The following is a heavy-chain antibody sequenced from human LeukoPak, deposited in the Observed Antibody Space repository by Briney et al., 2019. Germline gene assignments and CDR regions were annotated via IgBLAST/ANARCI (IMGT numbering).Heavy chain of an antibody. CDR3: ARDYVWGSYRYFDF. V-gene: IGHV1-18*04. Sequence: GSVKVSCKASGYTFTSSGISWVRQAPGQGLEGMAWISTYNGNTNYAQKLQGRVTMTTDTSTSTAYMELRSLRSDDTAVYYCARDYVWGSYRYFDFWGQGTLVIVSS. J-gene: IGHJ4*02. D-gene: IGHD3-16*02. CDR2: ISTYNGNT. CDR1: GYTFTSSG.